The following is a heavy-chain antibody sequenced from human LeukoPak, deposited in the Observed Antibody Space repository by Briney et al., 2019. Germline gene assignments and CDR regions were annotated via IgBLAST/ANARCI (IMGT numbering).Heavy chain of an antibody. CDR3: ARDPLGSISPIFDY. CDR2: ISGSDGST. CDR1: GFTFSSYA. D-gene: IGHD3-10*01. J-gene: IGHJ4*02. Sequence: GGSLRLSCAASGFTFSSYAMSWVRQAPGKGLEWVSAISGSDGSTYYADSVKGRFTISRDNSKNTLYLQMNSLRAEDTAVYYCARDPLGSISPIFDYWGQGTLVTVSS. V-gene: IGHV3-23*01.